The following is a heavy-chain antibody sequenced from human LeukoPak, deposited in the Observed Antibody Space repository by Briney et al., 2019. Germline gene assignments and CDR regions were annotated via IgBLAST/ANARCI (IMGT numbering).Heavy chain of an antibody. V-gene: IGHV1-18*01. Sequence: GASVEVSCKASGYTFTSYGISWVRQAPGQGLEWMGWISAYNGNTNYAQKLQGRVIMTTDTSTSTAYMELRSLRSDDTAVYYCAILSYYYGMDVWGQGTTVTVSS. CDR1: GYTFTSYG. CDR3: AILSYYYGMDV. CDR2: ISAYNGNT. D-gene: IGHD2-15*01. J-gene: IGHJ6*02.